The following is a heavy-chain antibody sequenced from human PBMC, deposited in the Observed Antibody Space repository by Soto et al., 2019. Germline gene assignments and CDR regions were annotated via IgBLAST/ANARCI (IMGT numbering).Heavy chain of an antibody. V-gene: IGHV6-1*01. CDR3: ARGITIFGVVNVVYYFDY. Sequence: SQTLSLTCAISGDSASSNSAAWNWIRQSPSRGLEWLGRTYYRSKWYNDYAVSVKSRITINPDTSKNQFSLQLNSVTPEDTAVYYCARGITIFGVVNVVYYFDYWGQGTLVTVSS. CDR1: GDSASSNSAA. D-gene: IGHD3-3*01. J-gene: IGHJ4*02. CDR2: TYYRSKWYN.